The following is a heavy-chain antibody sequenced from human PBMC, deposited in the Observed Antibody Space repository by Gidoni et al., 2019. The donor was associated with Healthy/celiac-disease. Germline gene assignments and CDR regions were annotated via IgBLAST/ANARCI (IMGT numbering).Heavy chain of an antibody. CDR2: ISGSGGST. J-gene: IGHJ4*02. D-gene: IGHD3-3*01. V-gene: IGHV3-23*01. CDR1: GFTFSRYA. CDR3: AKAPDYDFWSGTTNIDY. Sequence: EVQLLESGGGLVQPGGSLRLSCAASGFTFSRYAMSWVRQAPGKGREWVSAISGSGGSTYYADSVKGRFTISRDNSKNTLYLQMNSLRAEDTAVYYCAKAPDYDFWSGTTNIDYWGQGTLVTVSS.